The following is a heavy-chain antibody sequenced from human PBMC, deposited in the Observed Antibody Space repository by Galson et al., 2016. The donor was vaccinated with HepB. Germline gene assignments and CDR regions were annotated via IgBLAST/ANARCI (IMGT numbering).Heavy chain of an antibody. CDR3: ARGETATNWFDP. D-gene: IGHD5-18*01. CDR1: GGSFSDYY. Sequence: SETLSLTCAVSGGSFSDYYWSWIRQPPGKGLEWIGEINQSGRTNDNPSLKSRVTVSLDTSKKLFSLKLRSVTAADTAVYYCARGETATNWFDPWSQGTLVTVSS. J-gene: IGHJ5*02. CDR2: INQSGRT. V-gene: IGHV4-34*01.